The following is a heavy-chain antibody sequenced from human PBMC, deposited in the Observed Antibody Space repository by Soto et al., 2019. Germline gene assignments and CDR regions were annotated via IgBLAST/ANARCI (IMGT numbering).Heavy chain of an antibody. CDR3: ARDNGMAGSFDP. CDR2: ISIGTSTI. D-gene: IGHD2-8*01. Sequence: RGSLRPSCAASGFTFSSCSMNWVRQAPVQVLAWLSYISIGTSTIYYADSVKVRFTISRDDAKNSLYLQMNSLRDEDTAVYYCARDNGMAGSFDPWGQGTLLTVSS. J-gene: IGHJ5*02. CDR1: GFTFSSCS. V-gene: IGHV3-48*02.